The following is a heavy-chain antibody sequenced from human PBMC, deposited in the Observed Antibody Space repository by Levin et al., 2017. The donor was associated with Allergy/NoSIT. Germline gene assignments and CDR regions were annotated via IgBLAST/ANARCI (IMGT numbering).Heavy chain of an antibody. CDR3: AKHLSSGYDPATDY. J-gene: IGHJ4*02. CDR2: IYPCDSDT. D-gene: IGHD5-12*01. CDR1: GYTFDTYW. V-gene: IGHV5-51*01. Sequence: KVSCKASGYTFDTYWIGWVRQMPGKGLEWMGIIYPCDSDTKYSPSFQGQVSISADKSINTAYLQWSSLKASDTAMYYCAKHLSSGYDPATDYWGQGTLVLVSS.